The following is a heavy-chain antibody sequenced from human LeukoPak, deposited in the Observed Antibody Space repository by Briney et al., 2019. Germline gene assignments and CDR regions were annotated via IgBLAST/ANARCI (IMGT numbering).Heavy chain of an antibody. CDR2: ISGSGGST. CDR3: ARDMFSGDLDY. J-gene: IGHJ4*02. D-gene: IGHD3-10*02. V-gene: IGHV3-23*01. CDR1: GFTVSSNY. Sequence: GGSLRLSCAASGFTVSSNYMSWVRQAPGKGLEWVSAISGSGGSTYYADSVKGRFTISRDNSKNTLYLQMNSLRAEDTAVYYCARDMFSGDLDYWGQGTLVTVSS.